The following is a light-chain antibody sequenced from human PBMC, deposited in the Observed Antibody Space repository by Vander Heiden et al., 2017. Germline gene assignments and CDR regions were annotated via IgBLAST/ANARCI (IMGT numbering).Light chain of an antibody. CDR1: SSDVGGYNY. J-gene: IGLJ1*01. CDR3: SSYTSSSTLV. Sequence: SALPRPAPLPGSPGQSITISCTGTSSDVGGYNYVSWYQQHPGKDPKLMIFDVSNRPSGVSHRFSGSKSGSTASLTISGLQAEDEADYYCSSYTSSSTLVFGTGTKVTVL. V-gene: IGLV2-14*03. CDR2: DVS.